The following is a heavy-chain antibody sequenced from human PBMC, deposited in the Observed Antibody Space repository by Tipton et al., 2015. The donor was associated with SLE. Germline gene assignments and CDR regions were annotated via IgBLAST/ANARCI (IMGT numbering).Heavy chain of an antibody. CDR1: GFTFSGHA. D-gene: IGHD3/OR15-3a*01. CDR3: AGRRLMIFGHGMDV. V-gene: IGHV3-30*04. CDR2: ISYDGTNE. J-gene: IGHJ6*02. Sequence: SLRLSCVASGFTFSGHAMHWVRQAPGKGLEWVGVISYDGTNEYYADSVKGRFTISRDNSKNTLYLQMNSLSAEDTAIYYCAGRRLMIFGHGMDVWGQGTTVTVSS.